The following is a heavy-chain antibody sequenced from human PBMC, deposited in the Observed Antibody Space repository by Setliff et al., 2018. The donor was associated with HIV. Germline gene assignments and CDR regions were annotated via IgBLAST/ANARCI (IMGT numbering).Heavy chain of an antibody. D-gene: IGHD3-22*01. V-gene: IGHV5-51*01. CDR2: IYPGDSDT. CDR1: GYRFTSYW. CDR3: ARAVEDYYDSSGLPTYYYYGMDV. Sequence: PGESLKISCKGSGYRFTSYWIGWVRQMPGKGLEWMGIIYPGDSDTRYSPSFQGQVTLSAAKSISTAYLQWSSLKASDTAMYYCARAVEDYYDSSGLPTYYYYGMDVWGQGTTVTVSS. J-gene: IGHJ6*02.